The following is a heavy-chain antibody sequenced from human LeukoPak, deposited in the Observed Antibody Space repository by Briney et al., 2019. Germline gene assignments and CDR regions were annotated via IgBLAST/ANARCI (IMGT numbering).Heavy chain of an antibody. J-gene: IGHJ4*02. CDR2: IKQDGSEK. CDR1: GFTFSSYW. Sequence: GGSLRLSCAASGFTFSSYWMSWVRQAPGKGLEWVSNIKQDGSEKYYVDSVKGQFTISRDNAKNSLYLQMNSLRAEDTAVYYCARAPHPNYYGSGSSYYFDYWGQGTLVTVSS. CDR3: ARAPHPNYYGSGSSYYFDY. D-gene: IGHD3-10*01. V-gene: IGHV3-7*01.